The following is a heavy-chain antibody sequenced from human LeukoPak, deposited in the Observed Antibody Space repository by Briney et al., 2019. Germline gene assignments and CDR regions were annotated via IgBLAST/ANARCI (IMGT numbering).Heavy chain of an antibody. V-gene: IGHV3-15*01. Sequence: GSLRFSCAGSGFIFTKAWMSWVRLAPGKGLEWVGRIKSTAEGGATDYAAPVKGRFTISRDDSKTTVYLQMNGLENDDSGIYYCTAGLPFDYWGQGTLVTVSS. CDR1: GFIFTKAW. CDR3: TAGLPFDY. CDR2: IKSTAEGGAT. J-gene: IGHJ4*02.